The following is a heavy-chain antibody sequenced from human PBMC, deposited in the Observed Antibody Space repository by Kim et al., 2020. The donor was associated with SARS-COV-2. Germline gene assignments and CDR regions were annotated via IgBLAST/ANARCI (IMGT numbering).Heavy chain of an antibody. J-gene: IGHJ5*02. CDR1: GGSFSGYY. CDR2: INHSGST. Sequence: SETLSLTCAVYGGSFSGYYWSWIRQPPGKGLEWIGEINHSGSTNYNPSLKSRVTISVDTSKNQFSLKLSSVTAADTAVYYCASGVPYYGDYQNWFDPWGLGTLVTVSS. CDR3: ASGVPYYGDYQNWFDP. V-gene: IGHV4-34*01. D-gene: IGHD4-17*01.